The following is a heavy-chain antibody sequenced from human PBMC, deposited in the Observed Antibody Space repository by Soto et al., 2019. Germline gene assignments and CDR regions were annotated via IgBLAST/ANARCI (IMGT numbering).Heavy chain of an antibody. CDR1: GGSISNGYYY. J-gene: IGHJ4*02. D-gene: IGHD2-15*01. V-gene: IGHV4-31*03. CDR2: IYHSGRT. CDR3: ARWVEVSLDYFDS. Sequence: SETLSLTCTVSGGSISNGYYYWSWVRQNPGKGLEWIGHIYHSGRTYYNPSLKSRVSISIDTSKNQFSLHLSSVTAADTAIYYCARWVEVSLDYFDSWGQGNPVTVSS.